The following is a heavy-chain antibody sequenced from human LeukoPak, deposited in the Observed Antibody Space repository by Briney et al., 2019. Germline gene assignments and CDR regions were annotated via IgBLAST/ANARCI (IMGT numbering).Heavy chain of an antibody. J-gene: IGHJ3*02. CDR1: GFTFSGSA. CDR3: ARDDSSGDAFDI. D-gene: IGHD3-22*01. Sequence: GGSLRLSCAASGFTFSGSAMHWVRQASGKGLEWVSVIYSGGSTYYADSVKGRFTISRDNSKNTLYLQMNSLRAEDTAVYYCARDDSSGDAFDIWGQGTMVTVSS. CDR2: IYSGGST. V-gene: IGHV3-53*01.